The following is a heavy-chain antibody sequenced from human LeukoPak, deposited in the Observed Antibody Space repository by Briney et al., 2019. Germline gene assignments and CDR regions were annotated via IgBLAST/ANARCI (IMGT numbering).Heavy chain of an antibody. V-gene: IGHV4-59*01. Sequence: KPSETLSLTCTVSGGSISSYYWSWIRQPPGKGLEWIGYIYYSGSTNYNPSLKSRVTISVDTSKNQFSLKLSSVTAADTAVHYCARAPIPYCSGGSCYDYWGQGTLVTVSS. D-gene: IGHD2-15*01. CDR3: ARAPIPYCSGGSCYDY. CDR2: IYYSGST. CDR1: GGSISSYY. J-gene: IGHJ4*02.